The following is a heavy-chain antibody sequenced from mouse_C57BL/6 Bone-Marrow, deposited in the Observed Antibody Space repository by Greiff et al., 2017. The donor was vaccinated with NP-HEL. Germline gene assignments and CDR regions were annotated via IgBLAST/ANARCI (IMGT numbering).Heavy chain of an antibody. CDR2: IDPANGNT. Sequence: EVQGVESVAELVRPGASVKLSCTASGFNIKNTYMHWVKQRPEQGLEWIGRIDPANGNTKYAPKFQGKATITADTSSNTAYLQLSSLTSEDTAIYYCARGGYYYGTDFDYWGQGTTLTVSS. V-gene: IGHV14-3*01. CDR1: GFNIKNTY. J-gene: IGHJ2*01. D-gene: IGHD1-1*01. CDR3: ARGGYYYGTDFDY.